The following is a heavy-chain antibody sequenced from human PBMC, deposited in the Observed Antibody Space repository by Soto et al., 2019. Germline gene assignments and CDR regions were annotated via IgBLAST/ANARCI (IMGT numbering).Heavy chain of an antibody. V-gene: IGHV3-23*01. CDR3: AKDGGYSYGYSPRYYYGMDV. Sequence: EVPLLESGGGLVQPGGSLRLSFAASGFTFSSYAMSWVRQAPGKGLEWVSAISGSGGSTYYADSVKGRFTISRDNSKNTLYLQMNSLRAEDTAVYYCAKDGGYSYGYSPRYYYGMDVWGQGTTVTVSS. D-gene: IGHD5-18*01. J-gene: IGHJ6*02. CDR1: GFTFSSYA. CDR2: ISGSGGST.